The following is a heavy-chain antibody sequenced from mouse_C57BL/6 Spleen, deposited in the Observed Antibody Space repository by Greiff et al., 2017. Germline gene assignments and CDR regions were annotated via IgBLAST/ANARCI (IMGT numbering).Heavy chain of an antibody. D-gene: IGHD1-1*01. CDR3: TRDGYYGSPYAMDY. Sequence: EVHLVESGEGLVKPGGSLKLSCAASGFTFSSYAMSWVRQTPEKRLEWVAYISSGGDYIYYADTVKGRFTISRDNARNTLYLQMSSLKSEDTAMYYCTRDGYYGSPYAMDYWGQGTSVTVSS. CDR2: ISSGGDYI. CDR1: GFTFSSYA. V-gene: IGHV5-9-1*02. J-gene: IGHJ4*01.